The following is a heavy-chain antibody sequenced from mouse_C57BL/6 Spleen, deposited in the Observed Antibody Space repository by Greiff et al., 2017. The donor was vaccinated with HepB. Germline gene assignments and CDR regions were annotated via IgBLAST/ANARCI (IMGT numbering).Heavy chain of an antibody. D-gene: IGHD2-5*01. CDR1: GYSITSGYY. Sequence: EVKLQESGPGLVKPSQSLSLTCSVTGYSITSGYYWNWIRQFPGNKLEWMGYISYDGSNNYNPSLKNRISITRDTSKNQFFLKLNSVTTEDTATYYCSRDQADYSNYGYFDVWGTGTTVTVSS. CDR3: SRDQADYSNYGYFDV. V-gene: IGHV3-6*01. CDR2: ISYDGSN. J-gene: IGHJ1*03.